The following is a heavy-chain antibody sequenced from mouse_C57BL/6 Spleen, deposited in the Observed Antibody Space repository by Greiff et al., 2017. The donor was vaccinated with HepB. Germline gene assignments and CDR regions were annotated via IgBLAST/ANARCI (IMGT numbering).Heavy chain of an antibody. CDR2: IYPGSGST. Sequence: VQLQQPGAELVKPGASVKMSCKASGYTFTSYWITWVKQRPGQGLEWIGDIYPGSGSTNYNEKFKSKATLTVDTSSSTAYMQLSSLTSEDSAVYYCARGPQIYDGYYGYFDYWGQGTTLTVSS. V-gene: IGHV1-55*01. J-gene: IGHJ2*01. CDR1: GYTFTSYW. CDR3: ARGPQIYDGYYGYFDY. D-gene: IGHD2-3*01.